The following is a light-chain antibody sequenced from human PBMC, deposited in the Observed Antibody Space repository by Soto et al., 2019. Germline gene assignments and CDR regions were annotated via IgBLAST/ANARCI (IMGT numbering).Light chain of an antibody. Sequence: DIQLTQSPSFLSASVGDRVTITCRASQDITSYLAWYQEKPGKAPKLLIYVSSTLHSGVPSRFSGSGSGTEFTLTISSLQPDDFATYYCQHFNAYPLTFGGGTKVEIK. J-gene: IGKJ4*01. CDR3: QHFNAYPLT. V-gene: IGKV1-9*01. CDR1: QDITSY. CDR2: VSS.